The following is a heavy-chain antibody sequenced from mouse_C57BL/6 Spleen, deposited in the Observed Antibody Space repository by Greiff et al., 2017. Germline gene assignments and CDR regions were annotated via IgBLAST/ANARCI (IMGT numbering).Heavy chain of an antibody. J-gene: IGHJ3*01. CDR3: AGGYDGVAV. Sequence: QVQLQQPGAELVKPGASVKMSCKASGYTFTSYWITWVKQRPGQGLEWIGDIYPGSGSTNYNEKFKSKATLTADTSSSTAYMQLSSLTAEDSAVYYCAGGYDGVAVWGQGTLVTVSA. V-gene: IGHV1-55*01. CDR2: IYPGSGST. D-gene: IGHD2-2*01. CDR1: GYTFTSYW.